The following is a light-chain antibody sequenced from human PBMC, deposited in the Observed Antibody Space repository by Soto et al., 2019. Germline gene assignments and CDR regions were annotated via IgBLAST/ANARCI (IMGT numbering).Light chain of an antibody. CDR3: NSYTSSSTLNYV. CDR1: SSDVCGYNY. Sequence: QSALTQPASVSGAPGQSITIFCTGTSSDVCGYNYVSWYQQHPGKAPKLMIYDVSNRPSGVSNRFSGSKSGNTASLTISGLQAEDEADYYCNSYTSSSTLNYVFGTGTKSPS. J-gene: IGLJ1*01. V-gene: IGLV2-14*01. CDR2: DVS.